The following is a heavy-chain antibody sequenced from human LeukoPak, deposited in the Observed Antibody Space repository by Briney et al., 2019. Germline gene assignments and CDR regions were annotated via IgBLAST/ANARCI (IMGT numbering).Heavy chain of an antibody. CDR2: IYYSGST. CDR1: GGSISSSSYY. CDR3: ARLTRPRRGRTQGYYMDV. Sequence: SETLSLTCTVSGGSISSSSYYWGWIRQPPGKGLEWIGSIYYSGSTYYNPSLKSRVTISVDTSKNQFSLKLSSVTAADTAVYYCARLTRPRRGRTQGYYMDVWGKGTTVTISS. V-gene: IGHV4-39*07. J-gene: IGHJ6*03.